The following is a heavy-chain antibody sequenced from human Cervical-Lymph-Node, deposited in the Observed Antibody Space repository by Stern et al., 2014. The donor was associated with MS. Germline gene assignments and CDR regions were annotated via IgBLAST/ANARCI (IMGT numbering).Heavy chain of an antibody. CDR2: IHWDADK. J-gene: IGHJ4*02. CDR3: AHSRVKYCRGGTCYSSLFDY. Sequence: QVTLKESGPTLVKPTQTLTLTCTLSGFSLTTAGVGVGWIRQPPGKALEWLALIHWDADKLYSPSLKNRLTITKDTSKNQVVLTMTNVDPVDTATYYCAHSRVKYCRGGTCYSSLFDYWGQGTLVTVSS. CDR1: GFSLTTAGVG. V-gene: IGHV2-5*02. D-gene: IGHD2-15*01.